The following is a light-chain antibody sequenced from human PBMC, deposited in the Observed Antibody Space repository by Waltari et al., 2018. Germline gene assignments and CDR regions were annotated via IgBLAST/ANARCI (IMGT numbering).Light chain of an antibody. CDR3: QSYDSRNLV. Sequence: YTLTQPPSLSTSPGRTVIISCPRSSGYLVSNDVHRFQQRPGSAPTIVIYENNLRPSGVPDRFSASIDRSSNSASLTISGLKTEDEADYYCQSYDSRNLVFGGGTKVTVL. CDR2: ENN. CDR1: SGYLVSND. V-gene: IGLV6-57*03. J-gene: IGLJ2*01.